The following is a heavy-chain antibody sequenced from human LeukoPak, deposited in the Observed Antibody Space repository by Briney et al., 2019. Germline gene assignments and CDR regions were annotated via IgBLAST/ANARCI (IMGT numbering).Heavy chain of an antibody. J-gene: IGHJ3*02. CDR2: INSGGSII. D-gene: IGHD4-23*01. CDR1: GFTFSNYE. CDR3: ASEGYGGNSDAFDS. V-gene: IGHV3-48*03. Sequence: GGSLRLSCAASGFTFSNYEMNWLSQAPGKGRKWVSYINSGGSIIYYTDSVKGRFTISRDDAKNSLYLQMNSLRAEDTAVYYCASEGYGGNSDAFDSWGQGTMVTVSS.